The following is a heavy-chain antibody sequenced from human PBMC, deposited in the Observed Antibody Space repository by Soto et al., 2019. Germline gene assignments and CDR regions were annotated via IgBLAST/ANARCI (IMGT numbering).Heavy chain of an antibody. CDR2: ITWNSRVL. CDR3: AKGRYDFWSPYYFDS. D-gene: IGHD3-3*01. V-gene: IGHV3-9*01. Sequence: EVQLVESGGRLVQPGRSLRLSCVGTGLNFDDFAMPWVRQAPGKGLEWVSGITWNSRVLAYADSVKGRFTISRDNARNSLYLQMDSLRDEDTALYYCAKGRYDFWSPYYFDSWGQGTLVTVSS. J-gene: IGHJ4*02. CDR1: GLNFDDFA.